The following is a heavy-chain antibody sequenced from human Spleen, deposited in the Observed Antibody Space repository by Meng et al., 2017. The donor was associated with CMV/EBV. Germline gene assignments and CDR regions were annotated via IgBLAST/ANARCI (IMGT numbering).Heavy chain of an antibody. CDR2: ISSDGSSE. CDR1: EFTFSSYA. J-gene: IGHJ6*02. Sequence: GESLKISCAASEFTFSSYAMHWVRQAPGKGLEWVAVISSDGSSEYYVHSVKGRFTISRDNSKNTLYLQMNSLRAEDTAVYYCSRGGVTTVYYAMDVWGQGTTVTVSS. CDR3: SRGGVTTVYYAMDV. V-gene: IGHV3-30*04. D-gene: IGHD4-11*01.